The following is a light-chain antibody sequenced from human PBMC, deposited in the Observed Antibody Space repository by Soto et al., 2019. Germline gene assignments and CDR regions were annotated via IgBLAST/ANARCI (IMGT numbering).Light chain of an antibody. Sequence: QSVLAPPPALSGAPRQRVTISCSGSSSNIGNNAVNWYQQLPGKAPKLIIYYDDLLPSGVSDRFSGSKSGTSASLAISGLQSADEDDYYCAARDDSLNAAYVLGTGIKVT. CDR2: YDD. J-gene: IGLJ1*01. CDR1: SSNIGNNA. CDR3: AARDDSLNAAYV. V-gene: IGLV1-36*01.